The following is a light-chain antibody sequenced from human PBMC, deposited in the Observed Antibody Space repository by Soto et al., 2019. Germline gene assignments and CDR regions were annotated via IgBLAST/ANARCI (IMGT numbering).Light chain of an antibody. CDR2: GGS. Sequence: EIVLTQSPGTLSLSPGEGATLSCRASQTISSGSLAWYQQKPGQPPRLLIYGGSSRAAGIPDRFSGSGSGTDFSLTISRLEPEDFAVYYCQQYGSSRTVGQGTKVDSK. J-gene: IGKJ1*01. CDR1: QTISSGS. CDR3: QQYGSSRT. V-gene: IGKV3-20*01.